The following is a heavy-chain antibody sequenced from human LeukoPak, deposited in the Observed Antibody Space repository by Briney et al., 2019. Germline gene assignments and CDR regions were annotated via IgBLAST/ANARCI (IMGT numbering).Heavy chain of an antibody. V-gene: IGHV4-34*01. J-gene: IGHJ4*02. Sequence: SSETLSLTCAVYGGSFSGYYWSWIRQPPGKGLEWIGEINHSGSTNYNPSLKSRVTISVDTSKNQFPLKLSSVTAADTAVYYCATPGSYYYHFDYWGQGTLVTVSS. CDR3: ATPGSYYYHFDY. CDR1: GGSFSGYY. D-gene: IGHD1-26*01. CDR2: INHSGST.